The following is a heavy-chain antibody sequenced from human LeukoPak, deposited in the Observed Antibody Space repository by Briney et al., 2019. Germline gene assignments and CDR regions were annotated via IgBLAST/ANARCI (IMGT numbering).Heavy chain of an antibody. CDR1: GYTFTGYY. CDR3: ARGDIVVVPAAPNWFDP. D-gene: IGHD2-2*01. V-gene: IGHV1-2*02. J-gene: IGHJ5*02. CDR2: INPNSGGT. Sequence: ASVKVSCKASGYTFTGYYMHWVRQAPGQGLEWMGWINPNSGGTNYAQKFQGRVTMTRDTSISTAYMELSRLRSDDTAVYYCARGDIVVVPAAPNWFDPWGQGTLVTVSS.